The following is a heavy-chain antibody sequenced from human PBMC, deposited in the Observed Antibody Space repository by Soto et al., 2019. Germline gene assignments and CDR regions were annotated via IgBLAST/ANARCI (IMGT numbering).Heavy chain of an antibody. Sequence: QVQLVQSGAEVKKPGSSVKVSCKASGGSSSRHTINWVRQAPGQGLEWMGSMRYMLGITNYAQKFQGRVTMTGDKSTSTADIELSGPGSDDTAVYYCARHINEGYADSGDGRRNHWGQGTLVTVSS. D-gene: IGHD4-17*01. CDR1: GGSSSRHT. CDR3: ARHINEGYADSGDGRRNH. V-gene: IGHV1-69*02. J-gene: IGHJ5*02. CDR2: MRYMLGIT.